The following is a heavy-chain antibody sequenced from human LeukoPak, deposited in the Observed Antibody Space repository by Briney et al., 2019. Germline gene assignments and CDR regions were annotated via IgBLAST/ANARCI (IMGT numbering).Heavy chain of an antibody. Sequence: PGRSLRLSCAASGFIFSSHAMHWVRQAPGKGLEWVAVISYDGSNKYYADSVKGRFTISRDNSKNTLYLQMNSLGAEDTAVYYCAKDLYNFWSGYYYYYGMDVWGQGTTVTVSS. J-gene: IGHJ6*02. CDR1: GFIFSSHA. D-gene: IGHD3-3*01. V-gene: IGHV3-30*18. CDR3: AKDLYNFWSGYYYYYGMDV. CDR2: ISYDGSNK.